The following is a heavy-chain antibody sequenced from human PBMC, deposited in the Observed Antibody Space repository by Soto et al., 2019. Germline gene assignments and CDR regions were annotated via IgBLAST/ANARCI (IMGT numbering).Heavy chain of an antibody. Sequence: QVQLVQSGAEVKKPGSSVKVSCKASGGTFSSYTISWVRQAPGQGLEWMGRIIPILGIANYAQKFQGRVTITADKSTSTAYMELSRLRSEDTAVYYCAGLVVPAAMLDYYYYMAVWGKGTTVTDSS. D-gene: IGHD2-2*01. J-gene: IGHJ6*03. CDR2: IIPILGIA. CDR1: GGTFSSYT. CDR3: AGLVVPAAMLDYYYYMAV. V-gene: IGHV1-69*02.